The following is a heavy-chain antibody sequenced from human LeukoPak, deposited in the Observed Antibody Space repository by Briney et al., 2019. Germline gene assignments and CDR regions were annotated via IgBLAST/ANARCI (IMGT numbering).Heavy chain of an antibody. CDR3: ARGGIVVVPAAMGVQGVDWFDP. CDR2: IIPIFGTA. CDR1: GGTFSSYA. D-gene: IGHD2-2*01. J-gene: IGHJ5*02. Sequence: ASVKVSCTASGGTFSSYAISWVRQAPGQGLEWMGGIIPIFGTANYAQKFQGRVTVTADESTSTAYMELSSLRSEDTAVYYCARGGIVVVPAAMGVQGVDWFDPWGRGTLVTVSS. V-gene: IGHV1-69*13.